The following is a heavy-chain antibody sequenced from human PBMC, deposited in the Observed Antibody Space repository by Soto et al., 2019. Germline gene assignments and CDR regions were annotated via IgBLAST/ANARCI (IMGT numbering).Heavy chain of an antibody. J-gene: IGHJ6*02. D-gene: IGHD5-18*01. V-gene: IGHV4-61*01. CDR1: GGSVSSGSYY. CDR2: IYYSGST. Sequence: SETLSLTCTVSGGSVSSGSYYWSWIRQPPGKGLEWIGYIYYSGSTNYNPSLKSRVTISVDTSKNQFSLKLSSVTAADTAVYYCARDLEGYSYGYGMDVWGQGTTVTV. CDR3: ARDLEGYSYGYGMDV.